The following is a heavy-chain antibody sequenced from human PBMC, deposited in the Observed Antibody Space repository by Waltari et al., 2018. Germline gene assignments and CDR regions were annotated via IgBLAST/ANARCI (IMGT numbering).Heavy chain of an antibody. CDR3: AEVAGSSITY. CDR1: GLSFSHLF. Sequence: QVQLVESGGGLAKPGGSLRLSCEVSGLSFSHLFMSWIRQAPGKGLGWLSYISESGETTYHADSVKGRFSISRDNAKKSLFLQMDSLTAEDTALYYCAEVAGSSITYWGRGTLVTVSS. CDR2: ISESGETT. D-gene: IGHD6-6*01. V-gene: IGHV3-11*01. J-gene: IGHJ4*02.